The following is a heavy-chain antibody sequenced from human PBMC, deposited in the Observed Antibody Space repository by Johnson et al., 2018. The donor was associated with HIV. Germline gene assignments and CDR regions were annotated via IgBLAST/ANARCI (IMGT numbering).Heavy chain of an antibody. CDR2: IKQDGSEK. CDR1: GFTFDDYG. V-gene: IGHV3-7*01. CDR3: ARDWVGGSYRD. D-gene: IGHD1-26*01. Sequence: EVQLVESGGGVVRPGGSLRLSCAASGFTFDDYGMSWVRQAPGKGLEWVANIKQDGSEKYYVDSVKGRFTISRDNAKNSLYLQMNSLRAEDTAVYYWARDWVGGSYRDRGQGTMVTVSS. J-gene: IGHJ3*01.